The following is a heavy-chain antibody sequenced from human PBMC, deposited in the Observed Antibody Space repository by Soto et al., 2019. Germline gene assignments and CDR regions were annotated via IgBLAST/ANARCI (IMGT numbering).Heavy chain of an antibody. CDR2: INPSGGST. D-gene: IGHD5-18*01. V-gene: IGHV1-46*01. CDR3: ARGCREIQLSRDYYYGMDV. J-gene: IGHJ6*02. Sequence: ASEKVSCKASGYTFTSYYVHWVRQAPGQGLEWMGIINPSGGSTSYAQKFQGRVTMTRDTSTSTVYMELSSLRSEDTAVYYCARGCREIQLSRDYYYGMDVWGQGTTVTVSS. CDR1: GYTFTSYY.